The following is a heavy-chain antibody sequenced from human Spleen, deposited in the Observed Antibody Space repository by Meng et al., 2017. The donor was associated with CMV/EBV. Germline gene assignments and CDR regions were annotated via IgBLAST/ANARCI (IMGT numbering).Heavy chain of an antibody. Sequence: GSLRLSCTVSGGSISSSSYYWGWIRQPPGKGLEWIGSIYYSGSTYYNPSLKSRVTISVDTSKNQFSLKLSSVTAADTAVYYCARRSVVPAAKVGDYFDHWGQGTLVTVSS. V-gene: IGHV4-39*01. D-gene: IGHD2-2*01. CDR3: ARRSVVPAAKVGDYFDH. CDR2: IYYSGST. J-gene: IGHJ4*02. CDR1: GGSISSSSYY.